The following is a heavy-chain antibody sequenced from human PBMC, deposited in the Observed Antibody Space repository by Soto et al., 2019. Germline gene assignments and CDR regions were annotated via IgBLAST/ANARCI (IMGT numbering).Heavy chain of an antibody. J-gene: IGHJ4*02. Sequence: QLQLQESGPGLMKPSETLSLTCTVSGGSMSSSSYYWVWIRQPPGKGLEGIASIYYIDFYSGSTYYNSSLKSRETISVETSKNRFSLKVSSVTAADTAVYYCASGFDILTVGFYLDYWGQGTLVTVSS. V-gene: IGHV4-39*01. D-gene: IGHD3-9*01. CDR2: IYYIDFYSGST. CDR1: GGSMSSSSYY. CDR3: ASGFDILTVGFYLDY.